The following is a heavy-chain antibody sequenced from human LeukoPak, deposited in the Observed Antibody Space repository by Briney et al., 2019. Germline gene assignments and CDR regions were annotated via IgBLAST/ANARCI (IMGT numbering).Heavy chain of an antibody. D-gene: IGHD4-11*01. CDR3: ARADYSNYGDAFDI. CDR2: IYYSGST. J-gene: IGHJ3*02. CDR1: GGSVSSGSYY. Sequence: SETLSLTCTVSGGSVSSGSYYWSWMRQPPGKALEWIGYIYYSGSTNYNPSLKSRVTISVDTSKNQFSLKLSSVTAADTAVYYCARADYSNYGDAFDIWGQGTMVTVSS. V-gene: IGHV4-61*01.